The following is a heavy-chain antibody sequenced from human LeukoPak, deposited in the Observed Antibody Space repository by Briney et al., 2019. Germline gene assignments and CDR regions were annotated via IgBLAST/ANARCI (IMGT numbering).Heavy chain of an antibody. J-gene: IGHJ4*02. CDR1: GYSFTNYW. Sequence: GEALKISCKGSGYSFTNYWIAWVRQMPGKGLEWMGIIYPGDSDTRYSPSFQGQVTISADKSISTAYLQWSSLKASDTAMYYCARRIAAAGIPYFDYWGQGTLVTVSS. D-gene: IGHD6-13*01. CDR3: ARRIAAAGIPYFDY. CDR2: IYPGDSDT. V-gene: IGHV5-51*01.